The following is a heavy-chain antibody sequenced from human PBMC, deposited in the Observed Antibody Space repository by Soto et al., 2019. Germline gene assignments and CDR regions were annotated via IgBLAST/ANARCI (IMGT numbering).Heavy chain of an antibody. D-gene: IGHD3-22*01. CDR2: ISYDGSNK. J-gene: IGHJ1*01. Sequence: GGSLRLSCAASGFNFSSYGMHWVRQAPGKGLEWVAVISYDGSNKYYADSVKGRFTISRDNSKNTLYLQMNSLRAEDTAVYYCAKDPDSSGYAYFFQHWGQGTLVTVSS. V-gene: IGHV3-30*18. CDR3: AKDPDSSGYAYFFQH. CDR1: GFNFSSYG.